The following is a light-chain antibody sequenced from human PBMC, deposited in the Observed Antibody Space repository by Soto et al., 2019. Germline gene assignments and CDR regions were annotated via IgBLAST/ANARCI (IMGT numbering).Light chain of an antibody. CDR2: TAS. CDR3: QQHSSYPLA. V-gene: IGKV1-9*01. Sequence: PLTQTPSFLSASVRDTVTINCRASQALSNYLAWYQQKPGKAPDLLIYTASSLQSGVPSRFSGSGSETEFSLTIRALQPEDFATYYCQQHSSYPLAFGEGTKVDIK. J-gene: IGKJ4*01. CDR1: QALSNY.